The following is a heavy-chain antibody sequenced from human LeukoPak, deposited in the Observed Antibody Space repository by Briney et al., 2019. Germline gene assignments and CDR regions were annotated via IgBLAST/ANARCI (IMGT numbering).Heavy chain of an antibody. CDR1: GYSFTSYW. CDR2: IYPGYSDT. J-gene: IGHJ4*02. V-gene: IGHV5-51*01. CDR3: ARREDYYHISGPIR. Sequence: GESLKIYCKGSGYSFTSYWIGWVRQMPGKGLEWMGNIYPGYSDTRYIPSFQSQVTIRADKSISTPYLQWTSLKAPGTAMQYGARREDYYHISGPIRWGQGTLVTVSS. D-gene: IGHD3-22*01.